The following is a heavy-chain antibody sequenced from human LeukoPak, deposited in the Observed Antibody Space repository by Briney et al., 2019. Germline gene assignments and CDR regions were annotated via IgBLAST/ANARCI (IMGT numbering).Heavy chain of an antibody. D-gene: IGHD2-21*02. CDR3: ARVPGSYCGGDCTRYYFDY. Sequence: ASVEVSCKASGYTFTSYGISWVRQAPGQGLEWMGWISAYNGNTNYAQKLQGRVTMTTDTSTSTAYMELRSLRSDDTAVYYCARVPGSYCGGDCTRYYFDYWGQGTLVTVSS. J-gene: IGHJ4*02. V-gene: IGHV1-18*01. CDR1: GYTFTSYG. CDR2: ISAYNGNT.